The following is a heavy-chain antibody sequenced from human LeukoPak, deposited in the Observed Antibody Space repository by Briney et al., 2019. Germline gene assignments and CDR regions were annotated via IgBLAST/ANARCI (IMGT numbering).Heavy chain of an antibody. CDR2: INHSGST. V-gene: IGHV4-34*01. Sequence: SETLPLTCAVYGGSFSGYYWSWIRQPPGKGLEWIGEINHSGSTNYNPSLKSRVTISVDTSKNQFSLKLSSVTAADTAVYYCARAYYDFWSGYPKTYFDYWGQGTLVTVSS. D-gene: IGHD3-3*01. CDR1: GGSFSGYY. J-gene: IGHJ4*02. CDR3: ARAYYDFWSGYPKTYFDY.